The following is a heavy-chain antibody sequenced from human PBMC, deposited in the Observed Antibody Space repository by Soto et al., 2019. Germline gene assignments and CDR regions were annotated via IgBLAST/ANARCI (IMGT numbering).Heavy chain of an antibody. D-gene: IGHD5-18*01. CDR2: IYYSGST. CDR1: GGSISSYY. Sequence: QVQLQESGPGLVKPSEALSLTCTVSGGSISSYYWSWIRQPPGKGLEWIGYIYYSGSTNYNPSLTSRVTISVDTSKNQFSLKLSSVTAADTAVYYCATTAMVKEVFDYWGQGTLVTVSS. CDR3: ATTAMVKEVFDY. V-gene: IGHV4-59*01. J-gene: IGHJ4*02.